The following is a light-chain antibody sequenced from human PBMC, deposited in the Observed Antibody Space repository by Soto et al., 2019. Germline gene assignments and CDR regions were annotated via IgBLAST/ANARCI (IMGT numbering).Light chain of an antibody. CDR1: QSVTDN. J-gene: IGKJ1*01. Sequence: DIEMTQSPSTLSLSPGERATLSCRASQSVTDNLAWYQQKPGQAPRLLIYDASTRATGIPARFSGSGSGTEFTLTIRSLQSEDFAVYYCQQYNNWRTFGQGTKVDIK. CDR3: QQYNNWRT. CDR2: DAS. V-gene: IGKV3D-15*01.